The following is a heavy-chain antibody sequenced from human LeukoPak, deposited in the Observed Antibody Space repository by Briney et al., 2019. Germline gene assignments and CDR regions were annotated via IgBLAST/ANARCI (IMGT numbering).Heavy chain of an antibody. CDR1: GYSISSGYY. CDR2: IYHSGST. CDR3: ARVPTGWLHRYYFDY. J-gene: IGHJ4*02. D-gene: IGHD5-24*01. V-gene: IGHV4-38-2*01. Sequence: PSETLSLTCAVSGYSISSGYYWGWIRQPPGKGLEWIGSIYHSGSTYYNPSLKSRVTISVDTSKNQFSLKLSSVTAADTAVYYCARVPTGWLHRYYFDYWGQGTLVTVSS.